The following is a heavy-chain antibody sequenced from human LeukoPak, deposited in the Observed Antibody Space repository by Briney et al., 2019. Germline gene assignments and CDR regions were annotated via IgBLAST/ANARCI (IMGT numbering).Heavy chain of an antibody. CDR3: AKYNDYDFDY. CDR1: GFTFRSNW. J-gene: IGHJ4*02. V-gene: IGHV3-7*01. D-gene: IGHD4-17*01. CDR2: INQDGSQT. Sequence: GGSLRLSCVASGFTFRSNWMSWVRQAPGKGLEWVAKINQDGSQTKYVDSVKGRFTISRDNAKNSLHLQMNSLRADDTAVYYCAKYNDYDFDYWGQGTLVTVSP.